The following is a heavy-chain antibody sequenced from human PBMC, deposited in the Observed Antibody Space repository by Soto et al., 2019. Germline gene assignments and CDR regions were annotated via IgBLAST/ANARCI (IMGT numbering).Heavy chain of an antibody. CDR1: GGSISSYY. V-gene: IGHV4-59*01. CDR3: ARDLYTSSSGLDY. CDR2: IYYSGST. D-gene: IGHD6-6*01. Sequence: SETLSLTCTVSGGSISSYYWSWIRQPPGKGLEWIGYIYYSGSTNYNHSLKSRVTISVDTSKNQFSLKLISVTAADTAVYYCARDLYTSSSGLDYWGQGTLVTVSS. J-gene: IGHJ4*02.